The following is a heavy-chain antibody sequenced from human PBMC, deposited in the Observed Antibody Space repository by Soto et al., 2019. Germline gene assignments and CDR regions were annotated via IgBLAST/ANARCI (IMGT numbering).Heavy chain of an antibody. V-gene: IGHV5-51*01. CDR3: ARHYCSGGSCYYCHYYMDV. J-gene: IGHJ6*03. D-gene: IGHD2-15*01. Sequence: GESLKISCKGSGYSFTSYWIGWVRQMPGKGLEWMGIIYPGDSDTRYSPSFQGQVTISADKSISTAYLQWSSLKASDTAMYYCARHYCSGGSCYYCHYYMDVWGKGTTVTVSS. CDR1: GYSFTSYW. CDR2: IYPGDSDT.